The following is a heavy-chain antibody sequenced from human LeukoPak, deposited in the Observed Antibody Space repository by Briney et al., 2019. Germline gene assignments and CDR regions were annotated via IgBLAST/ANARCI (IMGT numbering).Heavy chain of an antibody. CDR2: FFTSWST. CDR3: ARDWIGGSYDH. J-gene: IGHJ4*02. D-gene: IGHD1-26*01. V-gene: IGHV4-61*02. Sequence: PSQTLSLTCPVSAASIGSGRYYWSWIRHPAVKGLEWIGRFFTSWSTNYSTALQGRGTISVDTSKNQFSLKLSSVTAADTAVYYCARDWIGGSYDHWGQGTLVTVSS. CDR1: AASIGSGRYY.